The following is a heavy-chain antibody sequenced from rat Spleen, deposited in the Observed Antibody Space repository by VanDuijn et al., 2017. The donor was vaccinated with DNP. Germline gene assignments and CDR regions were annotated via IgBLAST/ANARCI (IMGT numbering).Heavy chain of an antibody. CDR2: INYSGST. V-gene: IGHV3-1*01. CDR3: ARGNVYYYPYWYFDF. CDR1: GFSITSNY. J-gene: IGHJ1*01. Sequence: EVQLQESGPGLVKPSQSLSLTCSVTGFSITSNYWAWIRKLPGNKMEWIGYINYSGSTGYNPSLKSRISITRDTSKNQFFLQLNSVTTADTATYYCARGNVYYYPYWYFDFWGPGTMVTVSS. D-gene: IGHD1-12*01.